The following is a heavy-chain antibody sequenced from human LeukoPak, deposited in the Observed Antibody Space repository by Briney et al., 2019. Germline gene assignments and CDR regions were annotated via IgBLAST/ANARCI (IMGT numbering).Heavy chain of an antibody. CDR3: ATNGFCSGGPCTNLDS. D-gene: IGHD2-15*01. J-gene: IGHJ4*02. Sequence: GGSLRLSCAASGFTYSSYWMSWVRQAPGKGLEWVANIKQDGSEKYYVDSVKGRFTISRDNAKNSLYLQMNSLRAEDTAVYYCATNGFCSGGPCTNLDSWGQGTLVTVSS. CDR1: GFTYSSYW. CDR2: IKQDGSEK. V-gene: IGHV3-7*01.